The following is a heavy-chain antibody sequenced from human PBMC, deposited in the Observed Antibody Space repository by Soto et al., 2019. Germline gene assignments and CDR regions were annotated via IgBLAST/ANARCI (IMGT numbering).Heavy chain of an antibody. Sequence: SETLSVTCGVSGDSISSTNWWHCVRQPPGKGLEWIGEIHHSWTTNYNPSLKSRVAISVDKSKNQFSLKLNSVTAADTAVYYCARVRQYCSATSCYLDPWGRGTLVTVSS. CDR2: IHHSWTT. D-gene: IGHD2-2*01. CDR3: ARVRQYCSATSCYLDP. V-gene: IGHV4-4*02. J-gene: IGHJ5*02. CDR1: GDSISSTNW.